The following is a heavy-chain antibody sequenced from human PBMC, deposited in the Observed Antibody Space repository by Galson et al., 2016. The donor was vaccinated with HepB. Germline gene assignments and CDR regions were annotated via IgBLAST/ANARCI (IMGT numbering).Heavy chain of an antibody. CDR3: AKGPRATRRYMDV. CDR2: ISWDGVKT. CDR1: GFTFDDCP. J-gene: IGHJ6*02. V-gene: IGHV3-43*01. D-gene: IGHD3-16*02. Sequence: SLRLSCAASGFTFDDCPMHWVRQAPGKGLEWVSLISWDGVKTLYGDSVKGRFTISRDNSKNFLYLQMNSLRTEGTALYFCAKGPRATRRYMDVWGQGTTVTVS.